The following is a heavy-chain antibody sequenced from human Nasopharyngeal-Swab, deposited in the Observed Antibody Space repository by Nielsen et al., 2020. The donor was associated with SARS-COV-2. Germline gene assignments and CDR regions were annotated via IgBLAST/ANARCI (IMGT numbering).Heavy chain of an antibody. Sequence: WVRQAPGEGLEWMGGIIPIFGTANYAQKFQGRVTITADKSTSTAYMELSSLSSEDTALYYCARRRAMVPHAAYDIRGQGTMVTVSS. D-gene: IGHD4/OR15-4a*01. CDR2: IIPIFGTA. V-gene: IGHV1-69*06. J-gene: IGHJ3*02. CDR3: ARRRAMVPHAAYDI.